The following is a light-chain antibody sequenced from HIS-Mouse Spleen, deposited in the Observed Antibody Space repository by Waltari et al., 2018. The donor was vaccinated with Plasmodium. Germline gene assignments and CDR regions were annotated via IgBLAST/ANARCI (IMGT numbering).Light chain of an antibody. CDR1: ISSIGSNT. V-gene: IGLV1-44*01. Sequence: QSVLTQPPSASGTPGQRVTISCSGSISSIGSNTVNWYQQLPGTAPKLLIYSNKPRPSGVPDRFGGSKSGTSASRAISGLQSEDEADYYCAAWDDSLNGVVFAGGTKLTVL. CDR2: SNK. CDR3: AAWDDSLNGVV. J-gene: IGLJ2*01.